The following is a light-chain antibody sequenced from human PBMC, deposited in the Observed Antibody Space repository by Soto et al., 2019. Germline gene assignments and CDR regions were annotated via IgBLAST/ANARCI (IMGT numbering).Light chain of an antibody. V-gene: IGLV1-47*01. CDR2: RNS. CDR3: VAWDDILSGRV. CDR1: SSNIENNY. Sequence: QSVLTQPPSASGTPGQRVTISCSGSSSNIENNYVYWYQQFPGTAPKVLIYRNSERPSGVPDRFSGSKSGTSASLAISGLRSEDEAEYDCVAWDDILSGRVFGGGTKLTVL. J-gene: IGLJ3*02.